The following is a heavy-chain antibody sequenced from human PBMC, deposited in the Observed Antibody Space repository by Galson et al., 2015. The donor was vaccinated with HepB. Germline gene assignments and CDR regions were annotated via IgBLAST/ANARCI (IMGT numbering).Heavy chain of an antibody. CDR2: ISTSVNTI. D-gene: IGHD3-3*01. J-gene: IGHJ4*02. Sequence: LRLSCAASGFIFSDYYMSWIRQTPGKGLEWVSYISTSVNTIYYADSVKGRVTISRDNARNSLYLQMSSLRAEDTAVYYCARTHWSGYHDYWGQGTLVTVSS. CDR1: GFIFSDYY. CDR3: ARTHWSGYHDY. V-gene: IGHV3-11*01.